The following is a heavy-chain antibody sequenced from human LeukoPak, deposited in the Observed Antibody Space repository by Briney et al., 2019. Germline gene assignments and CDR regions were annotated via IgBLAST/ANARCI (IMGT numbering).Heavy chain of an antibody. D-gene: IGHD6-13*01. CDR1: GGSISSSRYY. CDR3: AKLQTAGTLSYYYYYMDV. Sequence: SETLSLTCTVSGGSISSSRYYWGWIRQPPGKGLEWIESIYYSGSTYYNPSLKSRVTISVDTSKNQFSLKLSSVTAADTAVYYCAKLQTAGTLSYYYYYMDVWGKGTTVTVSS. V-gene: IGHV4-39*07. J-gene: IGHJ6*03. CDR2: IYYSGST.